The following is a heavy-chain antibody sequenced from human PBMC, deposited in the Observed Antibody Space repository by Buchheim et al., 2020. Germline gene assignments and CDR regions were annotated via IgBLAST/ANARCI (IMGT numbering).Heavy chain of an antibody. CDR3: AKFSGELLQLPDY. J-gene: IGHJ4*02. CDR1: GFTFSSYG. CDR2: ISYDGSNK. V-gene: IGHV3-30*18. D-gene: IGHD1-26*01. Sequence: QVQLVESGGGVVQPGRSLRLSCAASGFTFSSYGMHWVRQAPGKGLEWVAVISYDGSNKYYADSVKGRFTISRDNSKNTLYLQMNSLRAEDTAVYYCAKFSGELLQLPDYWGQGTL.